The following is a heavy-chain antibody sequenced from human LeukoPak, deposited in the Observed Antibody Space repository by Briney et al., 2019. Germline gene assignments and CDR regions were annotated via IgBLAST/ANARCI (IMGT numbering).Heavy chain of an antibody. CDR1: GGTFSSYA. Sequence: SVKVSCKASGGTFSSYAISWVRQAPGQGLEWMGGIIPIFGTANYAQKFQGRVTITTDESTSTAYMELSSLRSEDTAVYYCARGDYQRYSGYGAVDYGMDVWGQGTTVTVSS. V-gene: IGHV1-69*05. D-gene: IGHD5-12*01. CDR3: ARGDYQRYSGYGAVDYGMDV. J-gene: IGHJ6*02. CDR2: IIPIFGTA.